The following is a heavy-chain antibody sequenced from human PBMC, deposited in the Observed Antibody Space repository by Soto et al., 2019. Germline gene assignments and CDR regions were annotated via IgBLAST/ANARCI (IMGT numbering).Heavy chain of an antibody. CDR1: GFTFSSYG. CDR2: ISYDGSNK. CDR3: AKDRGLTGDDY. J-gene: IGHJ4*02. Sequence: QVQLVESGGGVVQPGRSLRLSCAASGFTFSSYGMHWVRQAPGKGLEWVAVISYDGSNKYYADSVKGRFTISRDNSKNTLYLQMNSLRAEDTAVYYCAKDRGLTGDDYWGQGTLVTVSS. V-gene: IGHV3-30*18. D-gene: IGHD7-27*01.